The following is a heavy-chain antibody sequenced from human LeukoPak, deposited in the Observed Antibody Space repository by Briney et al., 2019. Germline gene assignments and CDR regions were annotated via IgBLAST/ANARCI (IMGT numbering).Heavy chain of an antibody. J-gene: IGHJ1*01. CDR1: GGSISSSSYY. D-gene: IGHD1-26*01. V-gene: IGHV4-39*07. CDR3: AREGGAEYFQD. Sequence: PSETLSLTCTVSGGSISSSSYYWGWIRQPPGKGLEWIGSIYYGGSTYYNPSLKSRVTMSVDTSKNQFSLKLSSVTAADTAVYYCAREGGAEYFQDWGQGTLVTVSS. CDR2: IYYGGST.